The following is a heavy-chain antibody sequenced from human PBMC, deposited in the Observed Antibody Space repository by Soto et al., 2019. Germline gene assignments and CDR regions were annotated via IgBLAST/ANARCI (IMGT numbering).Heavy chain of an antibody. D-gene: IGHD6-19*01. CDR1: GYTFTGYA. Sequence: QVQLVQSGAEEKKPGASVKVSCKASGYTFTGYAMHWVRQAPGQRLEWMGWINAGNGNTKYSQKVQGRVTITRDTSASTAYMERSSLRSEATAVYYCARAVAVPADFDYWGQGTLVTVSS. CDR3: ARAVAVPADFDY. CDR2: INAGNGNT. V-gene: IGHV1-3*05. J-gene: IGHJ4*02.